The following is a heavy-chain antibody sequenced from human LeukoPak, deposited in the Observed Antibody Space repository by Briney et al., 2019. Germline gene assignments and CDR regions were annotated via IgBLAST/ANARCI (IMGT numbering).Heavy chain of an antibody. D-gene: IGHD3-3*01. J-gene: IGHJ5*02. Sequence: SETLSLTCAVSGYSISSGYYWGWIRQPPGKGLEWIGSIYHSGSTYYNPSHKSRVTISVDTSKNQFSLKLSSVTAADTAVYYCASYDFWSGYYGRENNWFDPWGQGTLVTVSS. CDR3: ASYDFWSGYYGRENNWFDP. V-gene: IGHV4-38-2*01. CDR1: GYSISSGYY. CDR2: IYHSGST.